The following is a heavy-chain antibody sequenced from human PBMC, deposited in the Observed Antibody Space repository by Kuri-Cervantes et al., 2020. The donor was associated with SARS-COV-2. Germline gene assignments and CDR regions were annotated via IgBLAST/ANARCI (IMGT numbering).Heavy chain of an antibody. CDR3: ARGGGDSSGYYSGAWEHWFDP. CDR1: GYSFTSYW. D-gene: IGHD3-22*01. J-gene: IGHJ5*02. V-gene: IGHV5-51*01. CDR2: IYPGDSDT. Sequence: GESLKISCKGSGYSFTSYWIGWVRQMPGKGLEWMGIIYPGDSDTRYSPSFQGQVTISADKSISTAYLQWSSLKASDTAMYYCARGGGDSSGYYSGAWEHWFDPWGQGTLVTVSS.